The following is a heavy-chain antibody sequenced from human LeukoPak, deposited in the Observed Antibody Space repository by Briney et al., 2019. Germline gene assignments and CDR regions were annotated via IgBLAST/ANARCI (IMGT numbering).Heavy chain of an antibody. CDR2: INPNSGGT. D-gene: IGHD6-13*01. V-gene: IGHV1-2*02. CDR1: GYTFTGYF. CDR3: ARALAAAGALAEDFQH. J-gene: IGHJ1*01. Sequence: ASVKVSCKASGYTFTGYFMHWVRQAPGQGLEWMGWINPNSGGTNYAQKFQGRVTMTRDTSISTAYMELSRVRTEDTDVYSCARALAAAGALAEDFQHWGQGTLVTVSS.